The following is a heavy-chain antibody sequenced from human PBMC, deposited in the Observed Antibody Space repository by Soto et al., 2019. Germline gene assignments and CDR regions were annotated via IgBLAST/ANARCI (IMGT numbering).Heavy chain of an antibody. CDR2: INAGNGNT. Sequence: ASVKVSCKASGYTFTSYAMHWVRQAPGQRLEWMGWINAGNGNTKYSQKFQGRVTITRDTSASTAYMELSSLRSEDTAVYYCAKDNCTSTSCYRLYNWFDPWGQGTLVTVSS. D-gene: IGHD2-2*01. CDR3: AKDNCTSTSCYRLYNWFDP. J-gene: IGHJ5*02. V-gene: IGHV1-3*01. CDR1: GYTFTSYA.